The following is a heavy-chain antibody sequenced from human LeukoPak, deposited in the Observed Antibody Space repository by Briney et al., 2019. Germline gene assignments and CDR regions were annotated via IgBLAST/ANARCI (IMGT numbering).Heavy chain of an antibody. CDR1: GGSISSSSYY. V-gene: IGHV4-39*01. CDR2: TYYSGST. J-gene: IGHJ6*03. D-gene: IGHD1-1*01. Sequence: SETLSLTCTVSGGSISSSSYYWGWIRQPPGKGLEWIGSTYYSGSTYYNPSLKSRVTISVDTSKNQFSLKLSSVTAADTAVYYCARPIVKTGTTSYYYYYMDVWGKGTTVTISS. CDR3: ARPIVKTGTTSYYYYYMDV.